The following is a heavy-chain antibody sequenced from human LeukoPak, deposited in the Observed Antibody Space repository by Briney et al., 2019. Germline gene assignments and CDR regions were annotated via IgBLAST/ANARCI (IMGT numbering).Heavy chain of an antibody. V-gene: IGHV3-21*01. J-gene: IGHJ4*02. CDR2: ISSSSSYI. CDR1: GFTFSSYS. D-gene: IGHD3-16*01. CDR3: AKDQLSSSGVGIMITFGGVNLLSNFDY. Sequence: PGGSLRLSCAASGFTFSSYSMNWVRQAPGKGLEWVSSISSSSSYIYYADSVKGRFTISRDNAKNSLYLQMNSLRAEDTAVYYCAKDQLSSSGVGIMITFGGVNLLSNFDYWGQGTLVTVSS.